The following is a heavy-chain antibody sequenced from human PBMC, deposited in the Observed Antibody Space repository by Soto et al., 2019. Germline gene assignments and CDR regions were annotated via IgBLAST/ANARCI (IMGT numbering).Heavy chain of an antibody. D-gene: IGHD6-19*01. CDR3: ARRPYSSGFDY. J-gene: IGHJ4*02. Sequence: SETLSLTCTVSGGSISSSSYYWGWIRQPPGKGLEWIGSIYYSGSTYYNPSLKSRVTISVDTSKNQFSLKLSSVTAADTAVYYCARRPYSSGFDYWGQGTLVTVSS. CDR1: GGSISSSSYY. V-gene: IGHV4-39*01. CDR2: IYYSGST.